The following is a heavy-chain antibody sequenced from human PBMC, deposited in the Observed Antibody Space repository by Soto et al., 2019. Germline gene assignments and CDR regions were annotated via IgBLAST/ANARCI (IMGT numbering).Heavy chain of an antibody. V-gene: IGHV3-33*01. CDR2: IWYDGSNK. CDR3: ARDRQYQLLEYWFDP. Sequence: PGGSLRLSCAASGFTFSSYGMHWVRQAPGKGLEWVAVIWYDGSNKYYADSVKGRFAISRDNSKNTLYLQMNSLRAEDTAVYYCARDRQYQLLEYWFDPWGQGTLVTVSS. CDR1: GFTFSSYG. J-gene: IGHJ5*02. D-gene: IGHD2-2*01.